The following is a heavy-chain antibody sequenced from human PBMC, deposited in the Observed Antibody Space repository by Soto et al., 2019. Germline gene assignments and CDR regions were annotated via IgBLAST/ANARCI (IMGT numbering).Heavy chain of an antibody. Sequence: EVQLVESGGDVVQPGGSLRLSCAASGFTFSGHWMHWVRQVPGKGLEWVSRINTDGGSSAHADSVKGRFTISRDNAKNTLDLQMHGLRAEDTAVYYCAREAGYCSRTSCYRRAFDTWGQGTTVTVSS. CDR3: AREAGYCSRTSCYRRAFDT. CDR2: INTDGGSS. CDR1: GFTFSGHW. V-gene: IGHV3-74*03. J-gene: IGHJ3*02. D-gene: IGHD2-2*01.